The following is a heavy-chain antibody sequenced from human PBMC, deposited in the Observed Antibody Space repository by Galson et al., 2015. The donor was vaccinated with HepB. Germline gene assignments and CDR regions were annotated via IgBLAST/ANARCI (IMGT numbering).Heavy chain of an antibody. CDR3: ARDHPYYDFWSGHYGYYYYYMDV. D-gene: IGHD3-3*01. V-gene: IGHV1-3*01. CDR1: GYTFTSYA. J-gene: IGHJ6*03. Sequence: SVKVSCKASGYTFTSYAMHWVRQAPGQRLEWMGWINAGNGNTKYSQKFQGRVTITRDTSASTAYMELSSLRSEDTAVYYCARDHPYYDFWSGHYGYYYYYMDVWGKGTTVTVSS. CDR2: INAGNGNT.